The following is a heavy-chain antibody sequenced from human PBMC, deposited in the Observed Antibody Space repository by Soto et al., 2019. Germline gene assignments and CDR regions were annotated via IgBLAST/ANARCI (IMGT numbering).Heavy chain of an antibody. CDR3: AKDNMYDFWSGSNFDY. V-gene: IGHV3-9*01. CDR1: GFTFDDYA. CDR2: ISWNSGSI. Sequence: EVQLVESGGGLVQPGRSLRLSCAASGFTFDDYAMHWVRQAPGKGLEWVSGISWNSGSIGYADSVKGRVTISRDNAKNSLYLQMNSLRAEDTALYYCAKDNMYDFWSGSNFDYWGQGTLVTVSS. J-gene: IGHJ4*02. D-gene: IGHD3-3*01.